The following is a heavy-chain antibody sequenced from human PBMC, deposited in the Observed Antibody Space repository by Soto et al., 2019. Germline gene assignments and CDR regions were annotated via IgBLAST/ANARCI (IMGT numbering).Heavy chain of an antibody. D-gene: IGHD2-21*02. Sequence: GGSLRLSCAASGFTFSSYVMHWVRQAPGKRLEWVAVISYDGSNKYYADYVKGRFTISRDNSKNTLYLQMNSLRAEDTAVYYRARGDDVVVTAVGLDYWGQGTLVTVSS. CDR2: ISYDGSNK. V-gene: IGHV3-30-3*01. J-gene: IGHJ4*02. CDR1: GFTFSSYV. CDR3: ARGDDVVVTAVGLDY.